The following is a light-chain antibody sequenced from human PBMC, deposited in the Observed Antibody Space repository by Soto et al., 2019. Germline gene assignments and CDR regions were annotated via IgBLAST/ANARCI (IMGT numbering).Light chain of an antibody. V-gene: IGLV2-14*01. CDR1: SSDVGGYNY. Sequence: QSALTQPASVSGSPGQSITISCTGTSSDVGGYNYVSWYQLHPGKAPKLMIYEVSNRPSGISNRFSASKSGNTASLTISGLQAEDEADYYYFSYTSSTAYVFGTGTKVTVL. CDR3: FSYTSSTAYV. J-gene: IGLJ1*01. CDR2: EVS.